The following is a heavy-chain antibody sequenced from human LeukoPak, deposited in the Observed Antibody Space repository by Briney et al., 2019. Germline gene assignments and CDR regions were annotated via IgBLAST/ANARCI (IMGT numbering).Heavy chain of an antibody. D-gene: IGHD3-10*01. CDR3: ARIWFGELRVGMDV. CDR2: ISSSSSYI. V-gene: IGHV3-21*01. Sequence: GSLRLSCAASGFTFSSYSMNWVRQAPGKGLEWVSSISSSSSYIYYADSVKGRFTISRDNAKNSLYLQMNSLRAEDTAVYYCARIWFGELRVGMDVWGKGTTVTVSS. CDR1: GFTFSSYS. J-gene: IGHJ6*04.